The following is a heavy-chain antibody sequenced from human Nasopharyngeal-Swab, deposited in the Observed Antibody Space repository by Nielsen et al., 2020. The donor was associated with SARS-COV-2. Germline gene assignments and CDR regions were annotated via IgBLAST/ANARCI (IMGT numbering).Heavy chain of an antibody. CDR1: GGSISSYY. D-gene: IGHD6-13*01. V-gene: IGHV4-59*01. J-gene: IGHJ6*03. CDR2: IYYGGST. CDR3: ARGPDAAGTYYYYYYYMDV. Sequence: GSLRLSCTVSGGSISSYYWSWIRQPPGKGLEWIGYIYYGGSTNYNPSLKSRVTISVDTSKNQFSLKLSSVTAADTAVYYCARGPDAAGTYYYYYYYMDVWGKGTTVTVSS.